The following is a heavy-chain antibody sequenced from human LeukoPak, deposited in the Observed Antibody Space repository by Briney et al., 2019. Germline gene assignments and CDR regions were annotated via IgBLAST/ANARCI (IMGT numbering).Heavy chain of an antibody. CDR1: GFTFSSYS. J-gene: IGHJ4*02. CDR2: ISSSGSTI. Sequence: GGSLRLSCAASGFTFSSYSMNWVRQAPGKGLEWVSYISSSGSTIYYADFVKGRFTISRDNAKNSLYLQMNSLRAEDTAVYYCARDLCGGDCYLGYFDYWGQGTLVTVSS. V-gene: IGHV3-48*04. CDR3: ARDLCGGDCYLGYFDY. D-gene: IGHD2-21*02.